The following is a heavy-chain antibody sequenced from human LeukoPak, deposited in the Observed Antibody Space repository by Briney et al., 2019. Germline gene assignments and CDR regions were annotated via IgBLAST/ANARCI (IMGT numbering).Heavy chain of an antibody. J-gene: IGHJ4*02. D-gene: IGHD3-16*02. CDR2: IIPIFGTA. Sequence: SVKVSCKASGGTFSSYAISWVRQAPGQGLEWMGGIIPIFGTANYAQKFQGRVTITADESTSTAYMELSSLRSEDTAVYYCARGQTPYDYVWGSYRYTFDYWGQGTLVTVSS. CDR3: ARGQTPYDYVWGSYRYTFDY. V-gene: IGHV1-69*13. CDR1: GGTFSSYA.